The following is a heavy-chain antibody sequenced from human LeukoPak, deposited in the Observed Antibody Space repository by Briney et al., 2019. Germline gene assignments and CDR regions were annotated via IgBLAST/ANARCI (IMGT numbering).Heavy chain of an antibody. CDR2: VHRDGSI. CDR3: ARDSGSASWAYS. D-gene: IGHD2-15*01. J-gene: IGHJ4*02. V-gene: IGHV3-66*02. Sequence: PGGSLRLSCAASGISVSGNYMSWVRQAPGKGLEWVCVVHRDGSIEYADSVKGRFTISRDIAENTLSLQMNSLRVEDTAVYYCARDSGSASWAYSWGQGTLVTVSS. CDR1: GISVSGNY.